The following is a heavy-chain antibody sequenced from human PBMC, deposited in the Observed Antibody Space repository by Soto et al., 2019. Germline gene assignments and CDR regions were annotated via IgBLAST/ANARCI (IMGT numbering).Heavy chain of an antibody. D-gene: IGHD6-19*01. CDR2: ISYDGSNK. Sequence: GGSLRLSCAASGFTFSSYGMHWVRQAPGKGLEWVAVISYDGSNKYYADSVKGRFTISRDNSKNTLYLQMNSLRAEDTAVYYCAKDLRGGSSGWRFDHGMDVWGQGTTVTVSS. CDR1: GFTFSSYG. V-gene: IGHV3-30*18. J-gene: IGHJ6*02. CDR3: AKDLRGGSSGWRFDHGMDV.